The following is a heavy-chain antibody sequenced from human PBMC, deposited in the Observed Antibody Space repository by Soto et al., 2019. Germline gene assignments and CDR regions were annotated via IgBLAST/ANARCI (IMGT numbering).Heavy chain of an antibody. J-gene: IGHJ5*02. CDR1: GVSMRNSY. V-gene: IGHV4-4*07. Sequence: PLETLSLTCSVSGVSMRNSYWTWIRQSAGKGLEWIGRISTSGNTNYNPSLNSRLTMSVDTSKNQVSLKLTSVTAADTAVYYCARGGVVPGLGDPWGQGTLCTASS. D-gene: IGHD2-2*01. CDR3: ARGGVVPGLGDP. CDR2: ISTSGNT.